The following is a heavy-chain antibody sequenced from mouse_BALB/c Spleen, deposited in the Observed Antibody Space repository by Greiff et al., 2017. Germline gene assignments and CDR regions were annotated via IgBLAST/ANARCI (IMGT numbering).Heavy chain of an antibody. V-gene: IGHV14-3*02. Sequence: VQLQQSGAELVKPGASVKLSCTASGFNIKDTYMHWVKQRPEQGLEWIGRIDPANGNTKYDPKFQGKATITADTSSNTAYLQLSSLTSEDTAVYYCARSNGYRYFDVWGAGTTVTGSS. CDR3: ARSNGYRYFDV. J-gene: IGHJ1*01. CDR1: GFNIKDTY. CDR2: IDPANGNT.